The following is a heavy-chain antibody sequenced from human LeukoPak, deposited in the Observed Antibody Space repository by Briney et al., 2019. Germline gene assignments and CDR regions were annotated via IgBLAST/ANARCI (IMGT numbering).Heavy chain of an antibody. J-gene: IGHJ4*02. V-gene: IGHV1-3*01. CDR1: GYTFTSYA. D-gene: IGHD2-8*02. CDR3: ARLESGGEVFDY. CDR2: INAGNGNT. Sequence: GASVKVSCKASGYTFTSYAMHWVRQAPGQRLEWMGWINAGNGNTKYSQQFQGRVTITRDTTASTAYMELSSLRSEDTAVYYCARLESGGEVFDYWGQGTLVTVSS.